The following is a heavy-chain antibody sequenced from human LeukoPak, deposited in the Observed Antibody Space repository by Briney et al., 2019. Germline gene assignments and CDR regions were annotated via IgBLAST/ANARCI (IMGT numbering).Heavy chain of an antibody. Sequence: KPSETLSLTCTVSAGSISSYYWSRIRQQPGKGLEWIGYISYSGSTNYNPSLKSRVAMSVDTSKYQFSLNLTSVTAADTAVYYCARVLYRNGLYGLLDYWGQGALVTVSS. J-gene: IGHJ4*02. V-gene: IGHV4-59*01. D-gene: IGHD2-8*01. CDR2: ISYSGST. CDR1: AGSISSYY. CDR3: ARVLYRNGLYGLLDY.